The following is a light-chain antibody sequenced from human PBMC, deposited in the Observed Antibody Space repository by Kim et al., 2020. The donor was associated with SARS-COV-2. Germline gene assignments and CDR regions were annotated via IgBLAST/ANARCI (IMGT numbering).Light chain of an antibody. Sequence: DIQMTQSPSSLSASVGDRVTITCRASQSIRTYLNWYQHKPGKAPNLLIYAASSLQSGVPSRISGRGSGTEFTLTISNLQPEDFAIYYCQQSYNTPWTFGQGTKVDIK. J-gene: IGKJ1*01. CDR1: QSIRTY. V-gene: IGKV1-39*01. CDR2: AAS. CDR3: QQSYNTPWT.